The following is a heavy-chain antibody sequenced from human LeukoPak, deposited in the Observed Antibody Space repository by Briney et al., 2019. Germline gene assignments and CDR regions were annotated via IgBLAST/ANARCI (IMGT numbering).Heavy chain of an antibody. CDR3: ARGPYQLLKGHYYYYYMDV. CDR1: GGTFSSYA. D-gene: IGHD2-2*01. V-gene: IGHV1-69*13. J-gene: IGHJ6*03. Sequence: GASVKVSCKASGGTFSSYAISWVRQAPGQGLEWMGGIIPIFGTANYAQKFQGRVTITADESTSTAYMELSSLRSEDTAVYYCARGPYQLLKGHYYYYYMDVWGKGTTVTVSS. CDR2: IIPIFGTA.